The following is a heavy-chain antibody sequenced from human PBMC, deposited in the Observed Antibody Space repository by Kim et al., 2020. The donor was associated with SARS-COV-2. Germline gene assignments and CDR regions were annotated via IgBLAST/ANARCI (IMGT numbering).Heavy chain of an antibody. CDR2: IKQDGSEK. CDR1: GFTFSSYW. Sequence: GGSLRLSCAASGFTFSSYWMNWVRQAPGKGLEWVANIKQDGSEKYYVDSVKGRFTISRDNAKNSLYLQMNSLRAEDTAVYYCARVLDYDFWSSYVPDYYGMDVWGQGTTVTVSS. CDR3: ARVLDYDFWSSYVPDYYGMDV. D-gene: IGHD3-3*01. V-gene: IGHV3-7*01. J-gene: IGHJ6*02.